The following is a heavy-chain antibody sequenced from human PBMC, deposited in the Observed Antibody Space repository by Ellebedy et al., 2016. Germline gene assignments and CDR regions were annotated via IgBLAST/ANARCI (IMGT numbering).Heavy chain of an antibody. V-gene: IGHV4-4*02. J-gene: IGHJ6*02. CDR1: GGSISSSNW. CDR2: IYHSGST. D-gene: IGHD3-9*01. Sequence: SETLSLXXAVSGGSISSSNWWSWVRQPPGKGLEWIGEIYHSGSTNYNPSLKSRVTISVDKSKNQFSLKLSSVTAADTAVYYCARDRYDILTGYSVDRYYYYGMDVWGQGTTVTVSS. CDR3: ARDRYDILTGYSVDRYYYYGMDV.